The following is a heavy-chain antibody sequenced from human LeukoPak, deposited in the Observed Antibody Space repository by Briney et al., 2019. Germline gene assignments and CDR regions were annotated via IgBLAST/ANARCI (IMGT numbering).Heavy chain of an antibody. CDR2: ISSSSSTI. CDR3: ARPDLKWRLHAFDI. Sequence: GGSLRLSCAASGFTFSSYSMNWVRQAPGKGLEWVSYISSSSSTIYYADSVKGRFTISRDNAKNSLYLQMNSLRAEDTAVYYCARPDLKWRLHAFDIWGQGTMVTVSS. V-gene: IGHV3-48*01. J-gene: IGHJ3*02. CDR1: GFTFSSYS. D-gene: IGHD3-16*01.